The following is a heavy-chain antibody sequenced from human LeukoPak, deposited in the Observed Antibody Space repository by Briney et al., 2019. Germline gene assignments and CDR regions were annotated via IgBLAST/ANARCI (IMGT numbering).Heavy chain of an antibody. D-gene: IGHD4-11*01. CDR3: AGRFPDYPSDDYYYYYMDV. CDR2: IYTSGSA. J-gene: IGHJ6*03. Sequence: SETLSLTCTVSGGSISSYYWSWIRQPAGKGQEWIGRIYTSGSANNNPSLKSRVTMSVDTSKNQFSLKLRSVTAADAAVYYCAGRFPDYPSDDYYYYYMDVWGQGTLVTVSS. V-gene: IGHV4-4*07. CDR1: GGSISSYY.